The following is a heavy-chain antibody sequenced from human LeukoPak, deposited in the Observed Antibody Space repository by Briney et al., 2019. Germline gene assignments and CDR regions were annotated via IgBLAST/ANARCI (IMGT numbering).Heavy chain of an antibody. V-gene: IGHV3-53*01. Sequence: GGSLRLSRAASGFTVSSNYMSWVRQAPGKGLEWVSGISWNSGSIGYADSVKGRFTISRDNSKNTLYLQMNSLRAEDTAVYYCAREPRGGSGASDAFDIWGQGTMVTVSS. CDR3: AREPRGGSGASDAFDI. CDR2: ISWNSGSI. CDR1: GFTVSSNY. D-gene: IGHD3-10*01. J-gene: IGHJ3*02.